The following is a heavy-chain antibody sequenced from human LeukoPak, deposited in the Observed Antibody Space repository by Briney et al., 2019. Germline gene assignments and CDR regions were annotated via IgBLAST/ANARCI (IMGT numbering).Heavy chain of an antibody. J-gene: IGHJ4*02. CDR3: AGVEDSGGYYYALDY. Sequence: PGGSLRLSCAASGFTFSSYSMNWVRQAPGKGLEWVSSISSSSSYIYYADSVKGRFTLSRDNAKNPLYLQMNSLRAEDTAVYYRAGVEDSGGYYYALDYWGQGTLVTVSS. D-gene: IGHD3-22*01. CDR1: GFTFSSYS. V-gene: IGHV3-21*01. CDR2: ISSSSSYI.